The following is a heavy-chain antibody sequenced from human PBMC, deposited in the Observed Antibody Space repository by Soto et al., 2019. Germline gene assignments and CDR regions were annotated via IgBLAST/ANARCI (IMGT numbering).Heavy chain of an antibody. V-gene: IGHV3-30*18. CDR1: GFTFSSYG. CDR2: ISYDGSDK. Sequence: QVQLVDSGGGVVQPGRSLRLSCAASGFTFSSYGMHWVRQAPGKGLEWVAVISYDGSDKYYADSVKGRFTISRDNSKNTVYLQMNSLRADDTAVYFCAKDGNGYSSGWYAPCLDYWGRGTLVTVSS. CDR3: AKDGNGYSSGWYAPCLDY. D-gene: IGHD6-19*01. J-gene: IGHJ4*02.